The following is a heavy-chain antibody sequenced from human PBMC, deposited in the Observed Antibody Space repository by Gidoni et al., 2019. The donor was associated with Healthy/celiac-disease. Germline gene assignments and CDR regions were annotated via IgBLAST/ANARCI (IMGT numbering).Heavy chain of an antibody. CDR2: IIPIFGTA. V-gene: IGHV1-69*01. CDR3: ARGRQQLHYYYYYMDV. D-gene: IGHD6-13*01. CDR1: GVTFISYA. J-gene: IGHJ6*03. Sequence: QVQLVQSGAEVKKPGSSVKVSCKASGVTFISYAIRWVRQAPGQGLERMGGIIPIFGTANYAQKFQGRVTITADESTSTAYMELSSLRSEDTAVYYCARGRQQLHYYYYYMDVWGKGTTVTVSS.